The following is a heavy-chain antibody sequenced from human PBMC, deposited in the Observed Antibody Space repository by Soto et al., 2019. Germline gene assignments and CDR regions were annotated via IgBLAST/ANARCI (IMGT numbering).Heavy chain of an antibody. CDR3: TIPPSYGGNSL. V-gene: IGHV3-73*02. D-gene: IGHD2-21*02. CDR1: GFTFSGSA. CDR2: IRSKANSYAT. Sequence: EVQLVESGGGLVQPGGSLKLSCAASGFTFSGSAMHWVRQASGKGLEWVGRIRSKANSYATAYAASVKGRFTISRDDSKNTAYLQMNSLKTEDTAVYYCTIPPSYGGNSLWGQGTLVTVSS. J-gene: IGHJ4*02.